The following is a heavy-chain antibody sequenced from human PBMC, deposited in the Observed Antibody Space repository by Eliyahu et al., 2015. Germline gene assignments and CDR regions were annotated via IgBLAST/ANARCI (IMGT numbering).Heavy chain of an antibody. Sequence: QVQLQQWGAGLXKPSETLSLTCXVYGXSFSGYYWXWXRPPPGKGLEWXGEINHSGSTNYNPSLKSRVTISVDTSKXQFSLKLXSVTAADTAVYYCARGSLXYDYVWGSYRYTGGAFDIWGQGTMVTVSS. V-gene: IGHV4-34*01. D-gene: IGHD3-16*02. CDR2: INHSGST. J-gene: IGHJ3*02. CDR1: GXSFSGYY. CDR3: ARGSLXYDYVWGSYRYTGGAFDI.